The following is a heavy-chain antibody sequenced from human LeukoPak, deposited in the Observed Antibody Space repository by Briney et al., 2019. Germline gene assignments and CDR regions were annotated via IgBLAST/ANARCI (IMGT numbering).Heavy chain of an antibody. Sequence: ASVKVSCKASGYTFTSYAMHWVRQAPGQRLEWMGWINAGNGNTKYSQKFQGRVTITRDTSASTAYMELSSLRSEDTAVYYCAGDLSYSGWLDYWGQGTLVTVSS. CDR1: GYTFTSYA. J-gene: IGHJ4*02. D-gene: IGHD5-12*01. CDR3: AGDLSYSGWLDY. CDR2: INAGNGNT. V-gene: IGHV1-3*01.